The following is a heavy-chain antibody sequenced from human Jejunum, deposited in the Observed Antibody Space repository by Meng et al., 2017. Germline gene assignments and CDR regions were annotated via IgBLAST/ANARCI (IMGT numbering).Heavy chain of an antibody. CDR2: ISAYYGST. J-gene: IGHJ4*02. Sequence: QVERVQSGAEVSKPGASVKVCCKASGYPFTTYGISWGRQAPGQGLEWMGWISAYYGSTNYAQRLQGRVTLTRDTSTSTVYMDLRSLRSDDTAVYYCVREGGSNPYYFEYWGQGTLVTVSS. CDR1: GYPFTTYG. V-gene: IGHV1-18*01. CDR3: VREGGSNPYYFEY. D-gene: IGHD1-26*01.